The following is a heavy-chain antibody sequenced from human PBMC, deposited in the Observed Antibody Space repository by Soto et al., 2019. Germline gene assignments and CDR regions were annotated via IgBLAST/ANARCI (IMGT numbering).Heavy chain of an antibody. CDR3: AKGTTFYYYRLDV. CDR2: ISSDGGNK. J-gene: IGHJ6*02. Sequence: GGSLRLSCAGSGFTFSNYGMHWVRQAPGKGLEWVAVISSDGGNKYYADSVKGRFTISRDNSKNTLYLQMNSLRAEDTAAYYCAKGTTFYYYRLDVWGQGTTVTVSS. D-gene: IGHD1-1*01. CDR1: GFTFSNYG. V-gene: IGHV3-30*18.